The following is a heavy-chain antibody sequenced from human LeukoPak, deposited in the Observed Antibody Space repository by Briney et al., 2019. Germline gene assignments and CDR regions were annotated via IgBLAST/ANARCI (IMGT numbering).Heavy chain of an antibody. CDR3: ARGPYCGGACYPRFDY. D-gene: IGHD2-21*02. J-gene: IGHJ4*02. CDR1: GYTFTSYG. V-gene: IGHV1-18*04. Sequence: ASLKVSCKASGYTFTSYGISWVRQAPGQGLEWMGWISAYNGNTNYAQKLQGRVTMTTDTSTSTAYMELRSLRSDDTAVYYCARGPYCGGACYPRFDYWGQGTLVTVSS. CDR2: ISAYNGNT.